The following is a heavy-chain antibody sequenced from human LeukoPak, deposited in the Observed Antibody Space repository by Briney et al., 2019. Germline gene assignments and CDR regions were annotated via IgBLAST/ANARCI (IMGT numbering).Heavy chain of an antibody. CDR1: GGSISSSSYY. CDR3: ARHSSGWYNFDY. J-gene: IGHJ4*02. Sequence: SETLSLTCTVSGGSISSSSYYWGWIRQPPGKGLEWIGGIYYSGSTYYNPSLKSRVTISVDTSKNQFSLKLSSVTAADTAVYYCARHSSGWYNFDYWGQGALVTVSS. V-gene: IGHV4-39*01. D-gene: IGHD6-19*01. CDR2: IYYSGST.